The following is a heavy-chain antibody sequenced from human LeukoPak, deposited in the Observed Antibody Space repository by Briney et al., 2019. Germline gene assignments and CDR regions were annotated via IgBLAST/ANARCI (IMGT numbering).Heavy chain of an antibody. CDR2: IYYSGST. CDR1: VGSTARYY. V-gene: IGHV4-59*08. J-gene: IGHJ1*01. Sequence: SETLSLTSLVDVGSTARYYSSWVRQPPGKGLEWIGYIYYSGSTNYNPSLKSRVTISVDTSKNQFSLKLSSVTAADTAVYYCAATGGSGQLLGSFDIWGQGTLVTVSS. CDR3: AATGGSGQLLGSFDI. D-gene: IGHD2-15*01.